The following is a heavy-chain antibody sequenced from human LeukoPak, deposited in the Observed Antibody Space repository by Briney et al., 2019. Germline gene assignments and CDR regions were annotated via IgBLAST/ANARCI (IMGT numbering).Heavy chain of an antibody. CDR1: GYTFTSYD. CDR3: ARGIRYSSSWFLSDRRNWFDP. V-gene: IGHV1-8*03. J-gene: IGHJ5*02. CDR2: MNPNSGNT. Sequence: ASVKVSCKASGYTFTSYDINWVRQATGQGLEWMGWMNPNSGNTGYAQTFQGRVTITRNTSISTAYMELSSLRSEDTAVYYCARGIRYSSSWFLSDRRNWFDPWGQGTLVTVSS. D-gene: IGHD6-13*01.